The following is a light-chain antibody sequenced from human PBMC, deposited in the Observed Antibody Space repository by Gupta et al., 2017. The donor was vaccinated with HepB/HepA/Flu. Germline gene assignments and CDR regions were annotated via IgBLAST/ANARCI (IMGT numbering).Light chain of an antibody. CDR2: DAS. Sequence: DIQMTQSPSSLSASVGDRVTITCQARQDISNYLDWYQQKPGQAPKLLIYDASNMETGVPSRFSGSGSGTDFTLTISSLQPEDFATYYCQQYDNLPRTFGRGTKVDIK. CDR1: QDISNY. J-gene: IGKJ4*02. CDR3: QQYDNLPRT. V-gene: IGKV1-33*01.